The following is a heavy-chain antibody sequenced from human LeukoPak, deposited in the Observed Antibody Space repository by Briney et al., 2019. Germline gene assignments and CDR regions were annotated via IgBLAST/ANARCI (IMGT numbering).Heavy chain of an antibody. J-gene: IGHJ4*02. D-gene: IGHD6-19*01. CDR2: ISYSGTT. V-gene: IGHV4-39*01. CDR3: ATPWGMYSSAWHEGIDY. Sequence: SETLSLTCTVSGGSISRSGYSWAWIRQPPGKRLEWIANISYSGTTYYNPSLKSRVTISLDTSKNQFSLKLDSVTAADTAVYYCATPWGMYSSAWHEGIDYWGQGTLVIVSS. CDR1: GGSISRSGYS.